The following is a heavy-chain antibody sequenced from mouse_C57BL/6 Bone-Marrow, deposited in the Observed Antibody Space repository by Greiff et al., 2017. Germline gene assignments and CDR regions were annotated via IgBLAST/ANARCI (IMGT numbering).Heavy chain of an antibody. CDR1: GYTFTSYW. CDR3: ALLFITTVDAY. CDR2: IHPNSGST. V-gene: IGHV1-64*01. J-gene: IGHJ3*01. Sequence: QVQLQQSGAELVKPGASVKLSCKASGYTFTSYWMHWVKQRPGQGLEWIGMIHPNSGSTNYNEKFKSKATLTVDKSSSTAYMQLSSLTSEDSAVYYCALLFITTVDAYWGQGTLVTVSA. D-gene: IGHD1-1*01.